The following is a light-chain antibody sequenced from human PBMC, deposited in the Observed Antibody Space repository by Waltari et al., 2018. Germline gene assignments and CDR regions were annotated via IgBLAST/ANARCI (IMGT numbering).Light chain of an antibody. CDR1: SSNIGNNY. J-gene: IGLJ7*01. CDR2: ENT. Sequence: QSVLTQPPSVSAAPGQRVTISCSGGSSNIGNNYVSWYRQFPGTAPKLLIYENTERPAGSPGRFAGSKAGTSATLDITGLQAGDEADYCCGTCDSSLSGAVFGGGTHLTVL. V-gene: IGLV1-51*02. CDR3: GTCDSSLSGAV.